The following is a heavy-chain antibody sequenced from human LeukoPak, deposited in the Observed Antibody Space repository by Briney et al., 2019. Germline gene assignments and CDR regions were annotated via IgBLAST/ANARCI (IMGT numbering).Heavy chain of an antibody. CDR1: GFTFSRYA. CDR2: INADSSIT. Sequence: GGSLRLSCTASGFTFSRYAMSWVRQAPGKGLEWVSSINADSSITFYADSVKGRFTISRDNSKNKVDLQMNSLRAEDSAQYFCGKDPGGGATIVSWGQGVVVSVS. D-gene: IGHD5-24*01. CDR3: GKDPGGGATIVS. J-gene: IGHJ5*02. V-gene: IGHV3-23*01.